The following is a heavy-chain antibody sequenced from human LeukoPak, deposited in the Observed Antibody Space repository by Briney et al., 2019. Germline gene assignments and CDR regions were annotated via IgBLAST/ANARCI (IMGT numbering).Heavy chain of an antibody. D-gene: IGHD1-1*01. Sequence: GGSLRLSCAASGFTFSSYSMNWVRQAPGKGLEWVSSISSSSSYIYYADSVKGRFTISRDNAKNSLYLQMNSLRAEDTAVYYCARVVQLDYYYYMDVWGKGTTVTVSS. CDR2: ISSSSSYI. J-gene: IGHJ6*03. CDR1: GFTFSSYS. V-gene: IGHV3-21*01. CDR3: ARVVQLDYYYYMDV.